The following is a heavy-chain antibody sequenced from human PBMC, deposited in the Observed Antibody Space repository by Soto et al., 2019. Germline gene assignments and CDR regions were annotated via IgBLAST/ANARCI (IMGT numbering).Heavy chain of an antibody. CDR2: IIPIFGTA. CDR3: ARDQYYDFWSGTQHTFDP. CDR1: GGTFSSYA. Sequence: QVQLVQSGAEVKKPGSSVKVSCKASGGTFSSYAISWVRQAPGQGLEWMGGIIPIFGTANYAQKFQGRVTITADKSTSTAYMELSSLRSEDTAVYYCARDQYYDFWSGTQHTFDPWGQGTLVTVSS. J-gene: IGHJ5*02. D-gene: IGHD3-3*01. V-gene: IGHV1-69*06.